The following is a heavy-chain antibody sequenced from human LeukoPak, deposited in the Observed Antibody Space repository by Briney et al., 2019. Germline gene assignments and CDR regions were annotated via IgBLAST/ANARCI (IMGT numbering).Heavy chain of an antibody. V-gene: IGHV3-23*01. D-gene: IGHD6-19*01. Sequence: GGSLRLSCAASGLTFSNYAMSWVRQAPGKGLEWVSTISGGITTYYADSAKGRFTISRDNSKNTMFLQMNSLRADDTAVYYCPRQSYASGWNPFDYWGQGILVTVSS. CDR1: GLTFSNYA. J-gene: IGHJ4*02. CDR2: ISGGITT. CDR3: PRQSYASGWNPFDY.